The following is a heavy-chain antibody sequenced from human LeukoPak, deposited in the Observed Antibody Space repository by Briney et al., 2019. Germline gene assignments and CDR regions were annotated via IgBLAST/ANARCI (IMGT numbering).Heavy chain of an antibody. CDR1: GYIFAIYW. CDR3: ARQRCSGGACYSDY. J-gene: IGHJ4*02. CDR2: IYPGDSDT. V-gene: IGHV5-51*01. Sequence: GESLKISCKGSGYIFAIYWISWVRQMPGKGLSRMGIIYPGDSDTTYSPSFQGQVTISADKSISTAYLQWSSLKASDTAMYYCARQRCSGGACYSDYWGQGTLVTVSS. D-gene: IGHD2-15*01.